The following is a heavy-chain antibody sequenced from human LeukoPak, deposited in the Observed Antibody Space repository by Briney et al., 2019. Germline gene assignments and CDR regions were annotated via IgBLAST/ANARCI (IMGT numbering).Heavy chain of an antibody. CDR1: GYTLTSYG. Sequence: ASVTVSRMPSGYTLTSYGISRVRPAPAQGLARMGWIRAYNANTNYAQKLQGRVTMTTDTSTSTAYMELRSLRSDDTAVYYCARGRIVVVVAATGYFQDGGQGTLVTVSS. J-gene: IGHJ1*01. CDR2: IRAYNANT. CDR3: ARGRIVVVVAATGYFQD. D-gene: IGHD2-15*01. V-gene: IGHV1-18*01.